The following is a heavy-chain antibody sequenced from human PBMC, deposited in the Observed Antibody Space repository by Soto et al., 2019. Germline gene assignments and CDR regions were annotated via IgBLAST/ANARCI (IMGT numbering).Heavy chain of an antibody. V-gene: IGHV3-33*01. D-gene: IGHD7-27*01. J-gene: IGHJ4*02. CDR1: GFIFSSLG. Sequence: QVHLVESGGGVVQPGRSLRLSCAASGFIFSSLGMHWVRQAPGKGLEWVAHIWYDGSNTYYADSVKGRFTISRDNSRNTLYLQMNSLRAEDTAVYHCVRDLLGSGGHFDYWGQGTLVTVSS. CDR3: VRDLLGSGGHFDY. CDR2: IWYDGSNT.